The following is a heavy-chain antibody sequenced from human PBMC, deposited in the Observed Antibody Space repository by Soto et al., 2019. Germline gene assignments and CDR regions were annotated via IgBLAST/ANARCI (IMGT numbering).Heavy chain of an antibody. Sequence: LRLSCAASGFTFSGYAMHWVRQAPGKGLEWVALISYDGSNKYYGDSVKGRFTVSRDSSKNTVFLQMNSLRAEDTAVYYCARGGGGYYYYGMDVWGQGTTVTVSS. CDR1: GFTFSGYA. D-gene: IGHD2-15*01. CDR3: ARGGGGYYYYGMDV. V-gene: IGHV3-30-3*01. CDR2: ISYDGSNK. J-gene: IGHJ6*02.